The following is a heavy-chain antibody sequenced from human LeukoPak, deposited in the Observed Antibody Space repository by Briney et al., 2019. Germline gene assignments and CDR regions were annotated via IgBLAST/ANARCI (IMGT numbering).Heavy chain of an antibody. CDR3: ARDGIDY. Sequence: RGSLRLSCAASGFTFNSYWMSWVRQAPGKGLEWVANIKPDGSEKYYVDFVKGRFTISRDNAKNSVYLQMNSLRAEDTAVYYCARDGIDYWGQGTLVTVSS. V-gene: IGHV3-7*04. CDR2: IKPDGSEK. J-gene: IGHJ4*02. CDR1: GFTFNSYW. D-gene: IGHD1-26*01.